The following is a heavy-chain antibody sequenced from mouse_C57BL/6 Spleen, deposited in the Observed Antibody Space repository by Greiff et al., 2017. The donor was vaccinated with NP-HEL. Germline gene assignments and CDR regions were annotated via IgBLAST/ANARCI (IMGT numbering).Heavy chain of an antibody. Sequence: QVQLQQPGAELVKPGASVKLSCKASGYTFTSYWMHWVKQRPGRGLEWIGSIDPNSGGTKYNEKFKSKATLTVDKPSSTAYMQLSSLTSEDSAVYYCVAYYGSRYWYFDVWGTGTTVTVSS. D-gene: IGHD1-1*01. CDR3: VAYYGSRYWYFDV. CDR1: GYTFTSYW. J-gene: IGHJ1*03. V-gene: IGHV1-72*01. CDR2: IDPNSGGT.